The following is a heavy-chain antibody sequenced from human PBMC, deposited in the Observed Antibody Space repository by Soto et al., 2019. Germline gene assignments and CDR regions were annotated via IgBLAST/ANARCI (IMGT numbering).Heavy chain of an antibody. J-gene: IGHJ4*02. D-gene: IGHD3-22*01. CDR3: ERKDSSSGFDY. V-gene: IGHV5-51*01. Sequence: GESLKISCKGSGYSFTTYWIGWVRQMPGKGLEWMGIIYPGDSDTRYSPSFQGQVTISADKYISTAYLQWSSLKASDTAMYYCERKDSSSGFDYWGQGTMVTVYS. CDR2: IYPGDSDT. CDR1: GYSFTTYW.